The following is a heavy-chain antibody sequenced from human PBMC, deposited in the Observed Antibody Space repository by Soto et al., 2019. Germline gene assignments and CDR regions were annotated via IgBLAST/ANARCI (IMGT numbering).Heavy chain of an antibody. CDR2: ISAYNGDT. D-gene: IGHD4-17*01. Sequence: GASVKVSCKASGYSFTTHGISWVRRAPGHGLEWMGWISAYNGDTHYVQRFQGRLTMTTDTSTSTAYMELRSLTSDDMAVYYCARDPPFSGILRGTPLMDVWGQGTTVTVSS. CDR3: ARDPPFSGILRGTPLMDV. V-gene: IGHV1-18*03. J-gene: IGHJ6*02. CDR1: GYSFTTHG.